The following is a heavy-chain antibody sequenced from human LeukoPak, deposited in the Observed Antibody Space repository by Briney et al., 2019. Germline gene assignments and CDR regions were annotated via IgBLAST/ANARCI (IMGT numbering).Heavy chain of an antibody. J-gene: IGHJ6*02. V-gene: IGHV4-59*08. CDR1: GGSISSYY. CDR2: IYYSGST. CDR3: ARLIAAAGIDPYYYGMDV. D-gene: IGHD6-13*01. Sequence: SETLSLTCTVSGGSISSYYWSWIRQPPGKGLEWIGYIYYSGSTNYNPSLKSRVTISVDTSKNQFSLKLSSVTAADTAVYYCARLIAAAGIDPYYYGMDVWGQGTTVTVSS.